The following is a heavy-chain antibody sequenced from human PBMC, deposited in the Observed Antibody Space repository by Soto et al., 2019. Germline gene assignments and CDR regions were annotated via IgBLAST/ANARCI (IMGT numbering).Heavy chain of an antibody. Sequence: VSLKVSCKVSGYTLTELSMHWVRQAPGKGLEWMGGFDPEDGETIYAHKFQGRVTMTEDTSTDTAYMELSSLRSEDTAVYYCATSYESVGGIHXWGQGTLVTVSX. CDR1: GYTLTELS. CDR3: ATSYESVGGIHX. D-gene: IGHD3-16*01. CDR2: FDPEDGET. V-gene: IGHV1-24*01. J-gene: IGHJ4*02.